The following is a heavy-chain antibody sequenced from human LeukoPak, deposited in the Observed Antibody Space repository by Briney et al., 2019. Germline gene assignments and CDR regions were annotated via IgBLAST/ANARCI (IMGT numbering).Heavy chain of an antibody. J-gene: IGHJ5*02. CDR1: GYTFTGYF. Sequence: ASVKVSCKASGYTFTGYFMHWVRQAPGQGLEWMGLINPTGGSTGYAQKFQGRVTMTRDMSTSTDYMELSSLRSEDTAIYYCARDNSVGDNAWWFDPWGQGTLVTVSS. CDR2: INPTGGST. D-gene: IGHD1-26*01. CDR3: ARDNSVGDNAWWFDP. V-gene: IGHV1-46*01.